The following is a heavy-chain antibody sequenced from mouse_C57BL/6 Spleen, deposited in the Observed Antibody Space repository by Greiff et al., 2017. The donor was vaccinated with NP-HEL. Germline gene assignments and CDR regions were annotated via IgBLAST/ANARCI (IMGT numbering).Heavy chain of an antibody. V-gene: IGHV1-54*01. CDR1: GYAFTIYW. CDR3: ARADDYGSRGY. D-gene: IGHD1-1*01. CDR2: INPASGGT. Sequence: QVQLQQPGAELVRPGTSVKLSCKASGYAFTIYWIEWVKQRPGQGLEWIGVINPASGGTNYNEKFKGKSTLTADKSSSTAYMQLSSLTSEDSAVYFCARADDYGSRGYWGQGTTLTVSS. J-gene: IGHJ2*01.